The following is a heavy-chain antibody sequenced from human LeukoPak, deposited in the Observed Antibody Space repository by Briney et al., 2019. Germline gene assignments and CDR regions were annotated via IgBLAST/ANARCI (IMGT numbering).Heavy chain of an antibody. Sequence: PSETLSLTCTVSGGSISSYYWSWIRQPPGKGLEWIGYIYYSGSTNYNPSLKSRVTISVDTSKNQFSLKLSSVTAADTAVYYCAKTEDWFDPWGQGTLVTVSS. V-gene: IGHV4-59*01. CDR1: GGSISSYY. CDR3: AKTEDWFDP. J-gene: IGHJ5*02. CDR2: IYYSGST. D-gene: IGHD1-14*01.